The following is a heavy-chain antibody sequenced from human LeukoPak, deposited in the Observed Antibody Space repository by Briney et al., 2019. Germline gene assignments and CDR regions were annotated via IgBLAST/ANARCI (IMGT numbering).Heavy chain of an antibody. Sequence: SPVLSRAASGLTVSSNYMSWVRQAPGKGLEWVAVISYDGSNKCYADSVKGRFTISRDNSKNTLYLQKNSLRAEDTAVYYCAKDYAGDYGYYDVAYFEYWGQGPPIMVSS. V-gene: IGHV3-30*18. D-gene: IGHD4-17*01. J-gene: IGHJ4*02. CDR3: AKDYAGDYGYYDVAYFEY. CDR1: GLTVSSNY. CDR2: ISYDGSNK.